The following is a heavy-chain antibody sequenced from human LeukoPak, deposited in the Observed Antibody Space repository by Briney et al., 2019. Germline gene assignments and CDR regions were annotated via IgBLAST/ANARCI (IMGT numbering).Heavy chain of an antibody. V-gene: IGHV3-21*04. CDR3: AKVREVDRGGWDTDYYFDY. CDR2: ISSSSSYI. J-gene: IGHJ4*02. CDR1: GFTFSSYS. D-gene: IGHD5-24*01. Sequence: PGGSLRLSCAASGFTFSSYSMNWVRQAPGKGLEWVSSISSSSSYIYYADSVKGRFTISRDNSKNTLYLEMNSLRAEDTAVYYCAKVREVDRGGWDTDYYFDYWGQGTLVTVSS.